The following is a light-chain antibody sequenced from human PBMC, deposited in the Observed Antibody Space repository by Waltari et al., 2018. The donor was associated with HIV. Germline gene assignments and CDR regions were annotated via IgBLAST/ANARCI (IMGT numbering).Light chain of an antibody. CDR1: TSYVGSYNL. J-gene: IGLJ3*02. V-gene: IGLV2-23*01. Sequence: QSALTQPASVSGSPGPSITISCTGTTSYVGSYNLVSWYQQHPGKAPKLMIYEGSKRPSGVSNRFSGSKAGNTASLTISGLQAEDEADYYCCSYAGSSTWVFGGGTKLTVL. CDR3: CSYAGSSTWV. CDR2: EGS.